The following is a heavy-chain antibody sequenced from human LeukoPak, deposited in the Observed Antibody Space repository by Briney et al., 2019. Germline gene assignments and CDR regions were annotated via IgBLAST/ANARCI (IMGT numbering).Heavy chain of an antibody. J-gene: IGHJ4*02. Sequence: SGPTLVKPTQTLTLTCTFSGFSLSTSGVGVGWIRQPPGKALEWLALIYWNDDKRYSPSLKSRLTITKDTSKNQVVLTMTNMDPVDTATYYCAHSELRGDSSGYYYVFDYWGQGTLVTVSS. CDR1: GFSLSTSGVG. CDR2: IYWNDDK. D-gene: IGHD3-22*01. CDR3: AHSELRGDSSGYYYVFDY. V-gene: IGHV2-5*01.